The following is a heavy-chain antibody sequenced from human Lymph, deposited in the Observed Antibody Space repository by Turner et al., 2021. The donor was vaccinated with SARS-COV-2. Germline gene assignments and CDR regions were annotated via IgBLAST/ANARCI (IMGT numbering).Heavy chain of an antibody. CDR2: INWNGGST. CDR1: GFTFDDYG. D-gene: IGHD7-27*01. CDR3: ARGTGAADY. V-gene: IGHV3-20*01. J-gene: IGHJ4*02. Sequence: EVQLVESGGGVVRPWGSLRLSCAASGFTFDDYGMSWVREAPGRGLAWGSNINWNGGSTGYADSVKGRFTISRDNAKNSLDLQVNSLRAEDTALYHCARGTGAADYWGQGTLVTVSS.